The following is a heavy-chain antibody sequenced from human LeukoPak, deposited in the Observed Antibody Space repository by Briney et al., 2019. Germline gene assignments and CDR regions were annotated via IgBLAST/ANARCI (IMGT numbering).Heavy chain of an antibody. V-gene: IGHV1-18*01. CDR3: ATDRDIVVVPAATDRKYSYYSMNV. J-gene: IGHJ6*03. CDR1: GYTFTCYG. CDR2: ITAYNGNT. Sequence: GASVKVSCEASGYTFTCYGISWVRQARGQGREWMGWITAYNGNTNYAQKLQGRVTMTTDTSTSTAYMELRSLRSDDTAVYSCATDRDIVVVPAATDRKYSYYSMNVWGKGTTVTVSS. D-gene: IGHD2-2*01.